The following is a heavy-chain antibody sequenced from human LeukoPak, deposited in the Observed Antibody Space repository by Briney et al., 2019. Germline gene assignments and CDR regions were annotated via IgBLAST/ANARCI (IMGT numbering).Heavy chain of an antibody. V-gene: IGHV3-11*06. CDR2: ISSSSSYT. D-gene: IGHD4-17*01. CDR3: ARGDYADYE. J-gene: IGHJ4*02. CDR1: GFTFSDYY. Sequence: GGSLRLSCAASGFTFSDYYMTWIRQAPGKGLEWVSYISSSSSYTNYADSVKGRFTISRDNAKKSLYLQMSSLRAEDTAVYYCARGDYADYEWGQGTLVTVSS.